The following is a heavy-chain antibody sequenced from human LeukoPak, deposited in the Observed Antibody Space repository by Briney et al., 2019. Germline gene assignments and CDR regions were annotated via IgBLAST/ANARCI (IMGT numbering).Heavy chain of an antibody. D-gene: IGHD3-22*01. Sequence: ESGPTLVKPTQPLTLTCTFSGFSLSTSGVGVGWIRQPPGKALEWLALIYWNDDKRYSPSLKSRLTITKDTSKNQVVLTMTNMDPVDTATYYCAHSAWYYDSSGYYPLGYFDYWGQGTLVTVSS. CDR2: IYWNDDK. CDR1: GFSLSTSGVG. CDR3: AHSAWYYDSSGYYPLGYFDY. J-gene: IGHJ4*02. V-gene: IGHV2-5*01.